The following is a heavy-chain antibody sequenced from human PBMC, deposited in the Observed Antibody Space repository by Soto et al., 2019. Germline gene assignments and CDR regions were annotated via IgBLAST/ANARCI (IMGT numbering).Heavy chain of an antibody. CDR3: AKNWLTVYYYYGMDV. CDR1: GFTFSSYA. D-gene: IGHD3-22*01. CDR2: IGGSGGST. Sequence: EVQLLESGGGLVQPGGSLRLSCADSGFTFSSYAMSWVRQAPGKGLEWVSAIGGSGGSTYYADSVKGRFTISRDNSKNEHYLQMNSLRDEDTAVYYCAKNWLTVYYYYGMDVWGQGTTVTVSS. J-gene: IGHJ6*02. V-gene: IGHV3-23*01.